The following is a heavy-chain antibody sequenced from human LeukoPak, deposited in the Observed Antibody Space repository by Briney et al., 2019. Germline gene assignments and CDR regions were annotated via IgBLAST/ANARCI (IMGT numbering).Heavy chain of an antibody. CDR1: GFTITTYW. Sequence: QPGGSLRLSCAASGFTITTYWMSWVRQAPGKGLEWVANIKQDGSEKNYVDSVKGRFTIARDNAMNSLYLQMNSLRAEDTAVYYCARGDLKEDYFDYWGQGTLVTVSS. V-gene: IGHV3-7*01. J-gene: IGHJ4*02. CDR2: IKQDGSEK. CDR3: ARGDLKEDYFDY.